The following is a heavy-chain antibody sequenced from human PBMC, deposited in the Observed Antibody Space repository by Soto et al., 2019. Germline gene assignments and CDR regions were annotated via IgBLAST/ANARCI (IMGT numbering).Heavy chain of an antibody. CDR1: GYSFTTYW. D-gene: IGHD6-19*01. CDR2: MFPGDSDT. CDR3: ARVPDSSLGTMDV. Sequence: GECLKISCKGSGYSFTTYWIGWVRQLPGQGLEWMGVMFPGDSDTRYSPSFQGQVTMSADPSTNTAYLEWSSLKAADSAMYYCARVPDSSLGTMDVWGQGTTVTVSS. V-gene: IGHV5-51*01. J-gene: IGHJ6*02.